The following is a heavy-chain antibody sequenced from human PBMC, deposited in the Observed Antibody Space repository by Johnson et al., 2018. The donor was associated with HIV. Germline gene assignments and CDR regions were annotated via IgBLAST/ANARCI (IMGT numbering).Heavy chain of an antibody. D-gene: IGHD3-3*01. V-gene: IGHV3-74*02. Sequence: VHLVESGGGVVRPGGSLRLSCAYSGFTFSGFWMHWVRQAPGKGLVWVSRINSHGSSTSYADSVTGRFTISRDNSKNTLYLQMNSPRAEDTAVYYCARLVTIFGVVKGAFDIWGQGTMVTVSS. CDR3: ARLVTIFGVVKGAFDI. CDR2: INSHGSST. CDR1: GFTFSGFW. J-gene: IGHJ3*02.